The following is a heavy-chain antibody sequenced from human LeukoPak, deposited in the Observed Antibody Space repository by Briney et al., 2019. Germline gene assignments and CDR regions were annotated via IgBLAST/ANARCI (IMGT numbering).Heavy chain of an antibody. J-gene: IGHJ3*02. CDR3: ARSGFLESAFDI. V-gene: IGHV1-69*13. D-gene: IGHD3-3*01. CDR2: IIPIFGTA. Sequence: GASVKVSCKASGYTFTSYDINWVRQAPGQGLEWMGGIIPIFGTANYAQKFQGRVTITADESTSTAYMELSSLRSEDTAVYYCARSGFLESAFDIWGQGTMVTVSS. CDR1: GYTFTSYD.